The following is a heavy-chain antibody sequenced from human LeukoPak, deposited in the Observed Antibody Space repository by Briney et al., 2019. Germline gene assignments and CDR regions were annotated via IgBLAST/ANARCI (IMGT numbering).Heavy chain of an antibody. Sequence: PGGSLRLSCAASGFTFSSYWMHWVRQAPGKGLVWVSAISGSGDSTYYADSVKGRFTISRDNSKNTLYLQMNSLRAEDTAAYYCAKDSFPNSGGNSKSDYWGQGTLVTVSS. CDR2: ISGSGDST. CDR3: AKDSFPNSGGNSKSDY. J-gene: IGHJ4*02. V-gene: IGHV3-23*01. D-gene: IGHD4-23*01. CDR1: GFTFSSYW.